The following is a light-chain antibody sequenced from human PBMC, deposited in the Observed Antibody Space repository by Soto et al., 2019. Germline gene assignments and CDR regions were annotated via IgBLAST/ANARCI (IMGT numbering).Light chain of an antibody. V-gene: IGKV1-39*01. CDR3: QQSFSAPLT. CDR2: TAS. Sequence: DLQMTQSPSSLSASVGDRVTITCRASQNIKKYLNWYQQQPGKAPKLLIYTASSLQVGFPSRFSGSGSGTDFTLIISSLQPADSATYYCQQSFSAPLTFGGGTKVEIK. CDR1: QNIKKY. J-gene: IGKJ4*01.